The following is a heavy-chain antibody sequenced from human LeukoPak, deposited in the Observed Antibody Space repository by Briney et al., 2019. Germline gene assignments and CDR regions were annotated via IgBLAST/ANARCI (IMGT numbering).Heavy chain of an antibody. J-gene: IGHJ2*01. CDR1: DFSISNPYY. CDR2: IYHSRNT. Sequence: PSGTLSLTCAVSDFSISNPYYWGWVRQPPGKGLEWIGNIYHSRNTYYNPSLKSRVTISVDTSKNQFSLRLNSVTAADTAVYYCASVEWGSVAALDDWYFDLWGRGTLVAVSS. CDR3: ASVEWGSVAALDDWYFDL. D-gene: IGHD6-6*01. V-gene: IGHV4-38-2*01.